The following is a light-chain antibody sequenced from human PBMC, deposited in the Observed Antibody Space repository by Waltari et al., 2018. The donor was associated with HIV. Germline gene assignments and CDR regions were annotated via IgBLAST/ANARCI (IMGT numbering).Light chain of an antibody. J-gene: IGLJ2*01. Sequence: QSALTQPASVAGSPGQSITISCTGTSSDVGRYYLVSWYQQHPGKAPKLMIYEVSNRPSGVSNRFSGSKSGNTASLTISGLQAEDEADYYCSSYTTSSSLLFGGGTKLTVL. V-gene: IGLV2-14*02. CDR1: SSDVGRYYL. CDR2: EVS. CDR3: SSYTTSSSLL.